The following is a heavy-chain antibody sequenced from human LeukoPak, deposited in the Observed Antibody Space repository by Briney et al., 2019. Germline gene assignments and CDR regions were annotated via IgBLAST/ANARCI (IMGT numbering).Heavy chain of an antibody. CDR2: IIPIFGTA. J-gene: IGHJ6*03. CDR3: ASPGYCSSTSCYAVDYMDV. V-gene: IGHV1-69*05. D-gene: IGHD2-2*01. Sequence: SVKVSCKASGGTFSSYAISWVRQAPGQGLEWMGGIIPIFGTANYAQKFQGRVTITTDESTSTAYMELSSLRSEDTAVYYCASPGYCSSTSCYAVDYMDVWGKGTTVTVSS. CDR1: GGTFSSYA.